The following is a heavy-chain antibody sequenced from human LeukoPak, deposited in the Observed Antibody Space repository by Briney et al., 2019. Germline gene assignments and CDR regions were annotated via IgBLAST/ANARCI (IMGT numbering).Heavy chain of an antibody. D-gene: IGHD4-23*01. V-gene: IGHV3-53*01. CDR2: IYSGVNT. Sequence: PGRSLSLSCAASRFTPSSNYMGWVRHAPGKGLEWVSVIYSGVNTYYADSVKGRFTISRDTSKNTVDLQMNRLRPDDAAVYDCATFSYAGNAGGSVGYWGQGTLVTVSS. CDR3: ATFSYAGNAGGSVGY. J-gene: IGHJ4*02. CDR1: RFTPSSNY.